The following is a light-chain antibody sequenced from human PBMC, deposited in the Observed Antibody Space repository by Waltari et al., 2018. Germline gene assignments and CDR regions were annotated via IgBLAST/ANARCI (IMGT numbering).Light chain of an antibody. J-gene: IGKJ4*01. CDR3: HQYDSLPRT. V-gene: IGKV1-33*01. Sequence: DIQMTQSPSSLSASVGDRITITCQASEDINLYVSWYQHEPGKPPKLLLYDATQLQTGVPSRFSGSGSGKHFTFTISVLQPADVATYYCHQYDSLPRTFGGGTAVEI. CDR1: EDINLY. CDR2: DAT.